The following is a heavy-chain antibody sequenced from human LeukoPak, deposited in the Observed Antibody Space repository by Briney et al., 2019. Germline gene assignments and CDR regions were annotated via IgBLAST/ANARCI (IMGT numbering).Heavy chain of an antibody. V-gene: IGHV3-23*01. D-gene: IGHD1-1*01. CDR2: ISGSGGST. CDR3: AKTPKGWNDVQDQYN. J-gene: IGHJ4*02. CDR1: GGSFSGYY. Sequence: PSETLSLTCAVYGGSFSGYYWSWIRQPPGKGLEWVSAISGSGGSTYYADSVKGRFTISRDNSKNTLYLQMNSLRAEDTAVYYCAKTPKGWNDVQDQYNWGQGTLVTVSS.